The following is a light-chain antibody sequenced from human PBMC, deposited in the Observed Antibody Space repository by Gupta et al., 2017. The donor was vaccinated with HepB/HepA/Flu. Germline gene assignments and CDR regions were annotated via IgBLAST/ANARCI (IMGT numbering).Light chain of an antibody. CDR1: QDINKY. J-gene: IGKJ5*01. Sequence: DIQMTQSPSSLSASVGDRVTITCRASQDINKYLAWYQLKPGKVPKLLMFGTSALQSGVPSRFSGSGSGTEFTLTISSLQPEDVAIYYCQNEDSAPSTFGQGTQVDIK. CDR3: QNEDSAPST. CDR2: GTS. V-gene: IGKV1-27*01.